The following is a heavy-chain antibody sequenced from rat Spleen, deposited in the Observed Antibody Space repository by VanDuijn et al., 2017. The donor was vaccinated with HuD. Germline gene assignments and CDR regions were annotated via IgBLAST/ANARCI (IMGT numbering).Heavy chain of an antibody. J-gene: IGHJ3*01. D-gene: IGHD1-6*01. V-gene: IGHV5-25*01. CDR2: ISTSGGNT. CDR3: ARHALMYTTDPFAY. CDR1: GFTFSNYD. Sequence: EVQLVESGGGLVQPGRSLKLSCAASGFTFSNYDMAWVRQAPTKGLEWVASISTSGGNTYYRDSVKGRFTIARDNAKSTLYLQMDSLRSEDTATYYCARHALMYTTDPFAYWGQGTLVTVSS.